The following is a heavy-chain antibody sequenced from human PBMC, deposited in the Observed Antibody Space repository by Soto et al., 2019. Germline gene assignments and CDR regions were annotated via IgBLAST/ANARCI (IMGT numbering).Heavy chain of an antibody. J-gene: IGHJ3*01. CDR2: IYYSGNT. CDR3: AREVLGYCSGGSCYRAFDV. CDR1: GGSISTYY. V-gene: IGHV4-59*01. Sequence: PSETLSLTCTVSGGSISTYYWNWVRQPPGKGLEWIGYIYYSGNTHYNPSLKSRVTISVDTSKDQFSLKLNSVTAADTSVYYCAREVLGYCSGGSCYRAFDVWGQGPMVTVSS. D-gene: IGHD2-15*01.